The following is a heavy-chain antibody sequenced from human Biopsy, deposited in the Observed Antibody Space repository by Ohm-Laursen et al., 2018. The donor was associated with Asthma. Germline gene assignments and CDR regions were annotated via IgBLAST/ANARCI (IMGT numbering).Heavy chain of an antibody. V-gene: IGHV4-30-4*01. CDR1: GASIKTDDHY. D-gene: IGHD6-19*01. CDR3: ARAPVAASSNWFDP. CDR2: IHYSGST. Sequence: TLSLTCTVSGASIKTDDHYWSWLRQPPGKGLKWFGFIHYSGSTSYNPSLKGGVTISVDTSKNQFSLKLSSVTAADTAVYYCARAPVAASSNWFDPWGQGTLVTVSS. J-gene: IGHJ5*02.